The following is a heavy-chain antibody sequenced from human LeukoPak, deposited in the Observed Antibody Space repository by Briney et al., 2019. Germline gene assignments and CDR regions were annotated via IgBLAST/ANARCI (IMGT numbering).Heavy chain of an antibody. CDR2: ISSSSSYI. CDR3: AKSRDGYLFDY. V-gene: IGHV3-21*01. J-gene: IGHJ4*02. D-gene: IGHD5-24*01. CDR1: GFTFSSYS. Sequence: PGGSLGLSCAASGFTFSSYSMNWVRQAPGKGLEWVSSISSSSSYIYYADSVKGRFTISRDNAKNSLYLQMNSLRAEDTAVYYCAKSRDGYLFDYWGQGTLVTVSS.